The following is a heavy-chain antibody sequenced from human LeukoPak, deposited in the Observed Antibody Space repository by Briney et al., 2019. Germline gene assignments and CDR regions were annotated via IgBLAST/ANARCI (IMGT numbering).Heavy chain of an antibody. Sequence: SETLYITCTGAGGSISSYYCSWIRQPPGQVLDWIGDIYYSGSTNYNPSLKSRVTISVDTSKNQFSLKLSSVTAADTAVYYCARDSYYYDSSGYQHWGQGTLVTVSS. J-gene: IGHJ1*01. CDR1: GGSISSYY. CDR2: IYYSGST. CDR3: ARDSYYYDSSGYQH. V-gene: IGHV4-59*01. D-gene: IGHD3-22*01.